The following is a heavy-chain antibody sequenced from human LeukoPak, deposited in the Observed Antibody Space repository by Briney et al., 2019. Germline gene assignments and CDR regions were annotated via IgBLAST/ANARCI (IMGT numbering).Heavy chain of an antibody. J-gene: IGHJ6*03. CDR1: GYTFTSYY. Sequence: GASVKVSCKASGYTFTSYYMHWVRQAPGQGLEWMGIINPSGGSTNYAQKFQGRVTITADESTSTAYMELSSLRSEDTAVYYCALVDSSSEGDYYMDVWGKGTTVTVSS. V-gene: IGHV1-46*01. CDR2: INPSGGST. CDR3: ALVDSSSEGDYYMDV. D-gene: IGHD6-6*01.